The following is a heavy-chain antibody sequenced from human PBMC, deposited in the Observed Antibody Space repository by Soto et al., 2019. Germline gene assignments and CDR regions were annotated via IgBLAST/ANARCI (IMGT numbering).Heavy chain of an antibody. CDR3: ARESRYCSGGSCYFLPGIDY. CDR1: GGTFSSYA. D-gene: IGHD2-15*01. CDR2: IIPIVGTA. J-gene: IGHJ4*02. V-gene: IGHV1-69*12. Sequence: QVQLVQSGAEVKKPGSSVKVSCKASGGTFSSYAISWVRQAPGQGLEWTGGIIPIVGTANYAQKFQGRVTITAAESMSTAYMELSSLRSEDTAVYYCARESRYCSGGSCYFLPGIDYWGQGTLVTVSS.